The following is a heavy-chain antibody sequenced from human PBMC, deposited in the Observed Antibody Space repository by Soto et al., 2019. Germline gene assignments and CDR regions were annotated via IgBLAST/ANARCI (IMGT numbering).Heavy chain of an antibody. J-gene: IGHJ6*02. CDR2: INPNSGGT. Sequence: ASVKVSCKASGYTFTGYYMHWVRQAPGQGLEWMGWINPNSGGTNYAQKFQGRVTMTWDTSISTAYMELSRLRSDDTAVYYCARFGVGAMAGMDVWGQGTTVTVSS. D-gene: IGHD1-26*01. CDR3: ARFGVGAMAGMDV. CDR1: GYTFTGYY. V-gene: IGHV1-2*02.